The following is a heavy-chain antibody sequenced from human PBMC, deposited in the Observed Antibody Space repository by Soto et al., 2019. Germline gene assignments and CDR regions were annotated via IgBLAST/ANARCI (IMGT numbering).Heavy chain of an antibody. CDR1: GGSISSYY. D-gene: IGHD3-10*01. CDR2: IYYSGST. J-gene: IGHJ4*02. CDR3: ARLEGSGSYYHRHFDY. Sequence: SETLSLTCTVSGGSISSYYWSWIRQPPGKGLEWIGYIYYSGSTNYNPSLKSRVTISVDTSKNQFSLKLSSVTAADTAVYYCARLEGSGSYYHRHFDYWGQGTLVTVSS. V-gene: IGHV4-59*01.